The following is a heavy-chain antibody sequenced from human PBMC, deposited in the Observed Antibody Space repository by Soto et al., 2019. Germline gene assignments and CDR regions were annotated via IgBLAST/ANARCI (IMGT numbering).Heavy chain of an antibody. D-gene: IGHD6-19*01. J-gene: IGHJ5*02. V-gene: IGHV3-30*18. CDR2: ISYDGSNK. CDR3: AKSIAVAGIGWFDP. CDR1: GFTFSSYG. Sequence: GGSLRLSCAASGFTFSSYGMHWVRQAPGKGLEWVAVISYDGSNKYYADSVKGRFTISRDNSKNTLYLQMNSLRAEDTAVYYCAKSIAVAGIGWFDPWGQGTLVTVSS.